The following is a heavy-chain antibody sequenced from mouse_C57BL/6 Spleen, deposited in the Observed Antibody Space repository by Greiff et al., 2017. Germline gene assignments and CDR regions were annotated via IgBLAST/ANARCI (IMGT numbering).Heavy chain of an antibody. Sequence: QVQLQQPGAELVMPGASVKLSCKASGYTFTSYWMHWVKQRPGQGLEWIGEIDPSDSYTNYNQKFKGKSTLTVDKSSSTAYMQLSSLTSEDSAVYDCARLKGNWGVYFDYWGQGTTLTVSS. J-gene: IGHJ2*01. CDR3: ARLKGNWGVYFDY. CDR2: IDPSDSYT. V-gene: IGHV1-69*01. D-gene: IGHD4-1*01. CDR1: GYTFTSYW.